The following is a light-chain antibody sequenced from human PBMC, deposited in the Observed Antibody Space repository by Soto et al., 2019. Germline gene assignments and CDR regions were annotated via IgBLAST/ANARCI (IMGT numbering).Light chain of an antibody. J-gene: IGKJ5*01. CDR1: QSVSSTY. CDR3: QQYGDSPHGN. CDR2: GAS. V-gene: IGKV3-20*01. Sequence: DIVLTQSPGTLSFSPGERATLSCRSSQSVSSTYLAWYQQRPGQAPRLLIYGASSRATRIPDRFSASRSGTDFTFTIRRVEPEDFAVYYCQQYGDSPHGNFGKGKRREIK.